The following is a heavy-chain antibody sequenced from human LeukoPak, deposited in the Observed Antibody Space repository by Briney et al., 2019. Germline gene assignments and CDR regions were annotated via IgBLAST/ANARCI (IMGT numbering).Heavy chain of an antibody. CDR1: GGSITSGGYY. D-gene: IGHD3-22*01. Sequence: SQTLSLTCTVSGGSITSGGYYWSWIRQHPGKGLEWIGYIYYSGSTYYNPSLKSRVTISVDTSKNQFSLKLSSVTAADTAVYYGARDQRYDSSGYYWFDPWGQGTLVTVSS. J-gene: IGHJ5*02. V-gene: IGHV4-31*03. CDR3: ARDQRYDSSGYYWFDP. CDR2: IYYSGST.